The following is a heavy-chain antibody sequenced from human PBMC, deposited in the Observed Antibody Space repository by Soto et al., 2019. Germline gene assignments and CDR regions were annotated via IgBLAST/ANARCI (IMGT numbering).Heavy chain of an antibody. CDR3: VHRGRSSGFGGDNWFDP. D-gene: IGHD3-22*01. Sequence: QITLKESGPTLVKPTQTLTLTCTFSGFSLSTSPVGVGWIRQPPGKALEWLAIIYWDDTKHYSPSLNSRLTTTQDTSKNQVVLIMTNMDPVGTATYCCVHRGRSSGFGGDNWFDPWGQGTLVTVSS. V-gene: IGHV2-5*02. J-gene: IGHJ5*02. CDR2: IYWDDTK. CDR1: GFSLSTSPVG.